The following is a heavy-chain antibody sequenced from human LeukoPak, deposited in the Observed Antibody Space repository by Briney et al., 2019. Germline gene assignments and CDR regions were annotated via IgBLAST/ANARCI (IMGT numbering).Heavy chain of an antibody. CDR2: IKQDGSEK. Sequence: PGGSLRLSCAASGFTFSSYWMSWVRQAPGKGLEWVANIKQDGSEKYYVDSVKGRFTISRDNAKNSLYLQMNSLRAEDTAVYYCARGSWLSDQEEYYFDYWGQGTLVTVSS. V-gene: IGHV3-7*01. J-gene: IGHJ4*02. CDR1: GFTFSSYW. CDR3: ARGSWLSDQEEYYFDY. D-gene: IGHD3-16*02.